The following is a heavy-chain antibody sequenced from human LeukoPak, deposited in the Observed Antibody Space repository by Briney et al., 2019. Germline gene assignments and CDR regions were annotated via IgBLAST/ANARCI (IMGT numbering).Heavy chain of an antibody. CDR2: ISKDGSNE. D-gene: IGHD3-10*01. V-gene: IGHV3-30*15. CDR1: GFTFSSYA. J-gene: IGHJ4*02. Sequence: PGTSLRLSCAASGFTFSSYAMYWVREAPGKGLEWVSLISKDGSNEDHADSVKGRFTISRDNSKDTLYLQMSSLRVEDTAVYYCAREAYYGSGRSRQPSPVWGQGTLVTVPS. CDR3: AREAYYGSGRSRQPSPV.